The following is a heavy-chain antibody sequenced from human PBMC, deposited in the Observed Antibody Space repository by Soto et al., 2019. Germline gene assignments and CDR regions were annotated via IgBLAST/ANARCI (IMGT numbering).Heavy chain of an antibody. Sequence: QVQLVESEGGVVQPGRSLILSCVASGFTFNNFGMHWVRQAPGKGLEWVAVIWYDGSKKYYADSVKGRFTVSRDNSDNTLYLQMNSLRAEDTAVYYCARGGSGTYVYYFDYWGQGSLVTVSS. D-gene: IGHD3-10*01. CDR1: GFTFNNFG. J-gene: IGHJ4*02. V-gene: IGHV3-33*01. CDR3: ARGGSGTYVYYFDY. CDR2: IWYDGSKK.